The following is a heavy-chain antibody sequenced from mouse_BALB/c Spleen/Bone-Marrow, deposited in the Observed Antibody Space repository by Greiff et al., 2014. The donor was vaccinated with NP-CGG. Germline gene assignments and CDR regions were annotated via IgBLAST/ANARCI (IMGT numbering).Heavy chain of an antibody. CDR2: IRNKANGYTT. J-gene: IGHJ2*01. D-gene: IGHD2-3*01. CDR1: GFTFTDYY. CDR3: ARDRGLLRFDY. V-gene: IGHV7-3*02. Sequence: DVHLVESGGGLVQPGGSLRLSCAASGFTFTDYYMSWVRQPPGKALEWLGFIRNKANGYTTEYSASVKGRFTISRDNSQSIFYLQMNTLRAEDSATYYCARDRGLLRFDYWGQGTTLTVSS.